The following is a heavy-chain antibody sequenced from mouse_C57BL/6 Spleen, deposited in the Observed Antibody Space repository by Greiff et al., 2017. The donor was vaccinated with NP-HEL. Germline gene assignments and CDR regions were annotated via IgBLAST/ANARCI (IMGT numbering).Heavy chain of an antibody. CDR3: APSLGSNYPFAY. Sequence: QVQLQQSGAELAKPGASVQLSCKASGYTFTSYWMHWVKQRPGQGLDWIGYINPSRGSTQYNQKFKDKATLTADKSSSTAYMQLGSLTYEDAAVYYCAPSLGSNYPFAYWGQGTLVTVSA. CDR2: INPSRGST. V-gene: IGHV1-7*01. D-gene: IGHD2-5*01. CDR1: GYTFTSYW. J-gene: IGHJ3*01.